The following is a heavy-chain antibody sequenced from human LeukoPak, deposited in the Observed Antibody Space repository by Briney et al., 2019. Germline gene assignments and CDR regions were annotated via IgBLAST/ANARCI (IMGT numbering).Heavy chain of an antibody. D-gene: IGHD2-2*01. CDR2: INPNSGDT. J-gene: IGHJ3*02. CDR1: GYTFTGYY. V-gene: IGHV1-2*02. CDR3: ARDWYQKAFDI. Sequence: ASVKVSCKASGYTFTGYYMHWVRQAPGQGVEWMGWINPNSGDTNYAQKLQGRVTMPRDRSISTAYMELSRLRSDDTAVYYCARDWYQKAFDIWGQGTMVTVSS.